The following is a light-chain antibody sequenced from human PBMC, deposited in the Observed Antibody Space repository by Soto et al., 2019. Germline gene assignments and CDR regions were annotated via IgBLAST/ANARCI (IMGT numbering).Light chain of an antibody. CDR3: SSYTTRHTLV. Sequence: QSALTQPASVSESPGQSITISCTGTSSDVGASDYVSCYQQHPGKAPQLIIYEISNRPSGVSNRFSGSKSGYTASLTISGLQAEDESDYYCSSYTTRHTLVFGGGTKVTVL. CDR1: SSDVGASDY. CDR2: EIS. V-gene: IGLV2-14*01. J-gene: IGLJ2*01.